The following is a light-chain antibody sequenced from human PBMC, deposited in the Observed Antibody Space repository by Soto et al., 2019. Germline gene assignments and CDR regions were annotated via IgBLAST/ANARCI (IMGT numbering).Light chain of an antibody. CDR1: QCISSW. V-gene: IGKV1-5*03. J-gene: IGKJ1*01. CDR2: KAS. Sequence: DIQMTQSPSTLSASVGDRVTITCRASQCISSWLAWYQQKPGKAPKLLIYKASSLESGVPSRFSGSGSGTEFTITISSLQPDDFATYYCQQYNSYSRTVGPGTKVDIK. CDR3: QQYNSYSRT.